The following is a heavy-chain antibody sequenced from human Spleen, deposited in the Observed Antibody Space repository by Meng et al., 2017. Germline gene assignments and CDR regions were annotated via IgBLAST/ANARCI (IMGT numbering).Heavy chain of an antibody. D-gene: IGHD5-18*01. CDR1: GFTFSNAW. J-gene: IGHJ4*02. CDR3: AKGGWIQLWAFDY. V-gene: IGHV3-23*01. CDR2: INAGGTYT. Sequence: GGSLRLSCAASGFTFSNAWMSWVRQAPGKGLEWLSSINAGGTYTHYADSVKGRFTISRDNSKNTLYLQMDSLRVEDTAIYFCAKGGWIQLWAFDYWGQGTLVTVSS.